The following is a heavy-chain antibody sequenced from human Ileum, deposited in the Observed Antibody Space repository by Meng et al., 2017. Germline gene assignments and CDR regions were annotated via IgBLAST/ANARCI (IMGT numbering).Heavy chain of an antibody. J-gene: IGHJ4*02. CDR3: THGHLEGTFFDY. CDR1: GFTFSRAW. D-gene: IGHD1-1*01. CDR2: IKSKADGETT. V-gene: IGHV3-15*01. Sequence: GESLKISCAASGFTFSRAWMTWVRQAPGKGLEWVARIKSKADGETTDYAAPVKGRFTISRDDTENTVYLQMNSLETEDTAVYFCTHGHLEGTFFDYWGQGTLVTVSS.